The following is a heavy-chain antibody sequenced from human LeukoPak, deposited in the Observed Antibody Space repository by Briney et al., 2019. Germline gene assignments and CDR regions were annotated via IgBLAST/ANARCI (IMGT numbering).Heavy chain of an antibody. D-gene: IGHD3-22*01. CDR1: GGSISSSSYY. J-gene: IGHJ4*02. V-gene: IGHV4-39*07. Sequence: SETLSLTCTVSGGSISSSSYYWGWIRQPPGKGLEWIGSIYYSGSTYYNPSLKSRVTISVDTSKNQFSLKLSSVTAADTAVYYCARDRNYYQDYWGQGTLVTVSS. CDR3: ARDRNYYQDY. CDR2: IYYSGST.